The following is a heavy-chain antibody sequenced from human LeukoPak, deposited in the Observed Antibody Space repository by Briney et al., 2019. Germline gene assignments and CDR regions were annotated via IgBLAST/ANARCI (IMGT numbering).Heavy chain of an antibody. D-gene: IGHD2-15*01. Sequence: PSETLSLTCTVSGGSISSYYWSWIRQPAGKGVEWIWRIYHSGSTNYNPSLKSRVTMSVDTSKNQFSLKLSSVTAADTAVYYCARWACSGGSCQFDYWGQGTLVTVSS. V-gene: IGHV4-4*07. J-gene: IGHJ4*02. CDR3: ARWACSGGSCQFDY. CDR1: GGSISSYY. CDR2: IYHSGST.